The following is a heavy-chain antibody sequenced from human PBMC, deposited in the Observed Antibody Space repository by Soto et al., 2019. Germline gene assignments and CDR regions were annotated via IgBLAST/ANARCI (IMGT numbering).Heavy chain of an antibody. CDR2: VSYDGSNK. CDR3: AKDLGAMSIDD. J-gene: IGHJ4*02. Sequence: PGGSLRLSCAASRFTFSSYGMHWVRQAPGKGLEWVAVVSYDGSNKYYADSVKGRFTISRENSKNTLYLEMKSLRAEDTAEYYCAKDLGAMSIDDWGQGALVTVSS. CDR1: RFTFSSYG. V-gene: IGHV3-30*18. D-gene: IGHD1-26*01.